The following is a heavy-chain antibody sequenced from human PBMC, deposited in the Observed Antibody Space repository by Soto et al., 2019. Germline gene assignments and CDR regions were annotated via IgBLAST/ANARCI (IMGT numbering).Heavy chain of an antibody. D-gene: IGHD3-3*01. CDR2: IYSGGST. Sequence: GGSLRLSCAASGFTVSSNYMSWVRQAPGKGLEWVSVIYSGGSTYYADSVKGRFTISRHNSKNTLYLQMNSLRAEDTAVYYCARVKRYDFWSGYYFDYWGQGTLVTVSS. CDR1: GFTVSSNY. V-gene: IGHV3-53*04. CDR3: ARVKRYDFWSGYYFDY. J-gene: IGHJ4*02.